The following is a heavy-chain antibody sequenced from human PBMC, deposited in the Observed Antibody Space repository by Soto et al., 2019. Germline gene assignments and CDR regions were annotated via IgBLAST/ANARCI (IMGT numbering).Heavy chain of an antibody. V-gene: IGHV3-23*01. CDR1: GFTFNNYA. CDR2: ISGGGGTT. Sequence: EVQLLESGGGLVQPGGSLRLSCAASGFTFNNYAMTWVRQAPGKGLEWVSAISGGGGTTSYADSVKGRFTVSRDGSKNTLYLQMSSLRAEDTALYYCAKGRGGSGSLTPRVDFWGQGTLVPVSS. J-gene: IGHJ4*02. CDR3: AKGRGGSGSLTPRVDF. D-gene: IGHD3-10*01.